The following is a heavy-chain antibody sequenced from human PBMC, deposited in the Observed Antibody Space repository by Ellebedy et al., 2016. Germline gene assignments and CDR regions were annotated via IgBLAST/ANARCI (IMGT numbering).Heavy chain of an antibody. V-gene: IGHV3-30-3*01. J-gene: IGHJ6*03. Sequence: GESLKISXAASGFTFSSYAMHWVRQAPGKGLEWVAVISYDGSNKYYADSVKGRFTISRDNSKNTLYLQMNSLRAEDTAVYYCAKGSSEWNPSGGYYMDVWGKGTTVTVSS. D-gene: IGHD1-1*01. CDR2: ISYDGSNK. CDR1: GFTFSSYA. CDR3: AKGSSEWNPSGGYYMDV.